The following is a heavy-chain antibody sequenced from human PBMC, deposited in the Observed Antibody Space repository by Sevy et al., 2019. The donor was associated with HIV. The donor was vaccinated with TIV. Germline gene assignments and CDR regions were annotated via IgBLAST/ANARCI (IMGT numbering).Heavy chain of an antibody. D-gene: IGHD3-22*01. CDR2: ISAYNGNT. Sequence: ASVKVSCKASGYTFTSYGISWVRQAPGQGLEWIGWISAYNGNTNYAQKLQGRVTMTTDTSTSTAYMELRSLRSDDTAVYYCARDSLYDSSGYYYNFDYWGQGTLVTVSS. V-gene: IGHV1-18*04. CDR1: GYTFTSYG. J-gene: IGHJ4*02. CDR3: ARDSLYDSSGYYYNFDY.